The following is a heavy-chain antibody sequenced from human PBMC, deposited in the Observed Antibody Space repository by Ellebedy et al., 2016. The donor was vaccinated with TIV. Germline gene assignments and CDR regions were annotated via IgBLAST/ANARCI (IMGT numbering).Heavy chain of an antibody. CDR2: IDPSDSYT. V-gene: IGHV5-10-1*01. J-gene: IGHJ6*02. CDR1: GYSFTSYW. Sequence: GGSLRLSXKGSGYSFTSYWISWVRQMPGKGLEWMGRIDPSDSYTNYSPSFQGHVTISADKSISTAYLQWSSLKASDTAMYYCARPAKYSYGMDVWGQGTTVTVSS. D-gene: IGHD1-1*01. CDR3: ARPAKYSYGMDV.